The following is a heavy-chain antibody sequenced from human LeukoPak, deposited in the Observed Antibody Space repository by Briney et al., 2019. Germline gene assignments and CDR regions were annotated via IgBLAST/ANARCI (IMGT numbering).Heavy chain of an antibody. D-gene: IGHD2-2*01. CDR1: GFTFSSYG. CDR2: IWYDGSNK. CDR3: ARTTAALYYYYYGMDV. V-gene: IGHV3-33*01. Sequence: GGSLRLSCAASGFTFSSYGMHWVRQAPGKGLEWVAVIWYDGSNKYYADSVKGRFTISRDNSKNTLYLQMNSLRAEDTAVYYCARTTAALYYYYYGMDVWGQGTTVTVSS. J-gene: IGHJ6*02.